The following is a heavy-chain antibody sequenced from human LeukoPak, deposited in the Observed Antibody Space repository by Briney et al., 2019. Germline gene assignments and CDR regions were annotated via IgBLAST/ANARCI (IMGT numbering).Heavy chain of an antibody. CDR1: GFSFTVSW. J-gene: IGHJ4*02. CDR3: KSDWRHMAFGH. D-gene: IGHD3-3*01. CDR2: IRSDGSTT. Sequence: GGSLRLSCTDSGFSFTVSWMHWVRQVPGKGLVWVSRIRSDGSTTDYADSVKGRFTISRDNAKNTLYLQMNSLRVEDTAVYYCKSDWRHMAFGHWGQGTLVTVSS. V-gene: IGHV3-74*01.